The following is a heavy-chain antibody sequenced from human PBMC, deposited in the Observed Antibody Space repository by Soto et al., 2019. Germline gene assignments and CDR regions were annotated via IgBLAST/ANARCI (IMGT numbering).Heavy chain of an antibody. CDR3: VRDHRWAFDI. CDR1: GFTFRDYA. J-gene: IGHJ3*02. V-gene: IGHV3-48*02. Sequence: GGSLRLSCIDSGFTFRDYAFNWVRQAPGKGLEWVSYISVGGGSIFYADSVKGRFTISRDDARNSVYLQMNTLRHEDTAVYHCVRDHRWAFDIWCQGTVVTVSS. CDR2: ISVGGGSI. D-gene: IGHD2-15*01.